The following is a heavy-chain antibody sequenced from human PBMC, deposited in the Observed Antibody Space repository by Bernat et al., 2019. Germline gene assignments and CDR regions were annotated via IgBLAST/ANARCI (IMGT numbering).Heavy chain of an antibody. D-gene: IGHD2-2*02. J-gene: IGHJ5*02. Sequence: QLQLQESGPGLVKPSETLSLTCTVSGGSISSSSYYWGWIRQPPGKGLEWIGSIYYSGSTYYNPSLKSRVTISVDTSKNQFSLKLSSVTAADTAVYYCARGDYCSSTSCYIGFDPWGQGTLVTVPS. CDR2: IYYSGST. CDR1: GGSISSSSYY. V-gene: IGHV4-39*01. CDR3: ARGDYCSSTSCYIGFDP.